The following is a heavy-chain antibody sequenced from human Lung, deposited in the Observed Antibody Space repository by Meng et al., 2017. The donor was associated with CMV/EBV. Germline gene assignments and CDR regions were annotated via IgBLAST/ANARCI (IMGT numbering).Heavy chain of an antibody. J-gene: IGHJ4*02. CDR1: GYSFTSYW. D-gene: IGHD6-19*01. V-gene: IGHV5-51*01. CDR2: IYPGDSDT. Sequence: GGSLRLXCKGSGYSFTSYWIGWVRQMPGKGLEWMGIIYPGDSDTRYSPSFQGQVTISADKSISTAYLQWSSLKASDTAMYYCARPGTYSSGLYAYWGQGTLVTVSS. CDR3: ARPGTYSSGLYAY.